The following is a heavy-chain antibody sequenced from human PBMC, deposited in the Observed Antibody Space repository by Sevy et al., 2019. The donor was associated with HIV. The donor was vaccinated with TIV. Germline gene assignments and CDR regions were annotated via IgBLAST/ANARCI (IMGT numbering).Heavy chain of an antibody. CDR2: ISGGGGDT. Sequence: GGSLRLSCEASGFTFSSNAMSWVRQAPGKGLEWVSGISGGGGDTFYADSVKGRFTISRDNSKKTLFLQINSLRAEDTALYYCVKGARYTIPNDAFDIWGQGTMVTVSS. CDR1: GFTFSSNA. D-gene: IGHD2-2*02. V-gene: IGHV3-23*01. CDR3: VKGARYTIPNDAFDI. J-gene: IGHJ3*02.